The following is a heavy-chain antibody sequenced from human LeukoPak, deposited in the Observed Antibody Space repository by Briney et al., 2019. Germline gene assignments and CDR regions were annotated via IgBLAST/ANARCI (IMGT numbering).Heavy chain of an antibody. J-gene: IGHJ3*02. CDR1: GFTFRTHW. CDR3: AKDPLGIGPAFDI. Sequence: PGGSLRLSCAASGFTFRTHWMHWVRQAPGKGLECIPYITNSGTSTSYADSVKGRFTISRDNSKNTLYLQMNSLRADDTALYYCAKDPLGIGPAFDIWGQGTMVTVSS. V-gene: IGHV3-48*01. D-gene: IGHD7-27*01. CDR2: ITNSGTST.